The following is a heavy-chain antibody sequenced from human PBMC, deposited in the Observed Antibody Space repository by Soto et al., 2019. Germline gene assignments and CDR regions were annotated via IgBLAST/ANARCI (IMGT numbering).Heavy chain of an antibody. CDR2: IYYSGGT. D-gene: IGHD1-26*01. Sequence: PSETLSLTCTVSNGSISRRRYYWAWIRQPPGKGLEWIGNIYYSGGTYYNPSLKSRVTMSVDTSKNQFSLKLSSVTAADTAVYYCARDRGVGGPYYYGMDVWGQGITVTVSS. CDR1: NGSISRRRYY. V-gene: IGHV4-31*03. J-gene: IGHJ6*02. CDR3: ARDRGVGGPYYYGMDV.